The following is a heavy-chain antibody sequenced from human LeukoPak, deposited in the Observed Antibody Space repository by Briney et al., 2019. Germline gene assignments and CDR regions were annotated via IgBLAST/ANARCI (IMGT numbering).Heavy chain of an antibody. J-gene: IGHJ4*02. Sequence: SETLSLTCAVYGGSFSGYYWSWIRQPPGKGLEWIGYIYYSGSTNYNPSLKSRVTISVDTSKNQFSLKLSSVTAADTAVYYCARLNVVGGLFDYWGQGTLVTVSS. CDR1: GGSFSGYY. V-gene: IGHV4-59*01. CDR3: ARLNVVGGLFDY. CDR2: IYYSGST. D-gene: IGHD2-21*01.